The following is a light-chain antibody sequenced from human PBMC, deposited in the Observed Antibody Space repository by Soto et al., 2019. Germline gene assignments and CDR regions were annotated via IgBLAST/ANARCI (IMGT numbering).Light chain of an antibody. CDR3: KHYNSYSEA. CDR2: VAS. V-gene: IGKV1-9*01. Sequence: ASVGDRVTITCRASQAISSHLAWYQQKPGKAPKLLVYVASTLQSGVPSRFSGSGSGTEFTLTIRSLQPDDFATYYCKHYNSYSEAFGQGTKVDIK. CDR1: QAISSH. J-gene: IGKJ1*01.